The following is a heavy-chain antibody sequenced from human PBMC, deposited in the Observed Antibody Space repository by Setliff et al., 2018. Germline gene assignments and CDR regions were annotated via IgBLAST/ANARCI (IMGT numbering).Heavy chain of an antibody. J-gene: IGHJ5*02. V-gene: IGHV1-8*02. D-gene: IGHD3-10*01. CDR2: MNPNSGNT. CDR1: GYTFTSYD. CDR3: ARGRFGGPRTGNWFDP. Sequence: SCKASGYTFTSYDINWVRQATGQGLEWMGWMNPNSGNTGYAQKFQGRVTMTRNTSISTAYMELSSLRSEDTAVYYCARGRFGGPRTGNWFDPWGQGTLVTVSS.